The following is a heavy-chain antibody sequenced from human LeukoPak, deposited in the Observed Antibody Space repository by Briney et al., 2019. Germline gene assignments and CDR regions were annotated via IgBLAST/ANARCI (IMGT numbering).Heavy chain of an antibody. CDR2: ISSSGSTI. Sequence: GGSLRLSCAASGFTFSSYEMNWVRQAPGKGLVWVSYISSSGSTIYYADSVKGRFTISRDNAKNSMYLQMNSLRAETTGVYNCARLGDEYDSSRYYAGNDYRGHRTPVTLSS. J-gene: IGHJ4*01. CDR3: ARLGDEYDSSRYYAGNDY. CDR1: GFTFSSYE. V-gene: IGHV3-48*03. D-gene: IGHD3-22*01.